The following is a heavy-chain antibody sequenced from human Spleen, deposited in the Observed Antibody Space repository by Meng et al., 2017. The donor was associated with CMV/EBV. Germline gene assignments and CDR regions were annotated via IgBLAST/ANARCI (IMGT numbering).Heavy chain of an antibody. CDR1: GFTFSSYG. D-gene: IGHD4-11*01. CDR2: IYSGGST. J-gene: IGHJ4*02. V-gene: IGHV3-66*02. CDR3: ARELRNSNYKYYFDY. Sequence: GESLKISCAASGFTFSSYGVNWVRQAPGKGLEWVSVIYSGGSTYYADSVKGRFTISRDNSKNTLYLQMNSLRAEDTAVYYCARELRNSNYKYYFDYWGQGTLVTVSS.